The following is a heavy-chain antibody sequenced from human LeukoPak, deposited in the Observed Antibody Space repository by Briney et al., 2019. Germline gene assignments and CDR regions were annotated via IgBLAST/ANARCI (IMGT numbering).Heavy chain of an antibody. D-gene: IGHD1-14*01. CDR2: TYYASKWSN. V-gene: IGHV6-1*01. Sequence: SQTLSLTCAISGDSVSSNGVAWNWIRQSPSRGLEWLGRTYYASKWSNDYALSVKSRITINPDTSKSQFSLQLNSVTPEDTAVYYCTRGRNSAFDYWGQGTLVTVSS. J-gene: IGHJ4*02. CDR1: GDSVSSNGVA. CDR3: TRGRNSAFDY.